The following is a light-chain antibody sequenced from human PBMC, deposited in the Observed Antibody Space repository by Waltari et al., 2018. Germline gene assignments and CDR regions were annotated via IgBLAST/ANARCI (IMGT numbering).Light chain of an antibody. J-gene: IGLJ3*02. V-gene: IGLV2-14*01. Sequence: QSALTQPASVSGSPGQSITTSCTGTSSDIGGYNYVSWYQQYPGEAPKVVIYDVNSRPSGVSNRFSGSKSGNTASLTISGLQAEDEADYYCNSHSSSDTPSVFGGGTKLTVL. CDR3: NSHSSSDTPSV. CDR2: DVN. CDR1: SSDIGGYNY.